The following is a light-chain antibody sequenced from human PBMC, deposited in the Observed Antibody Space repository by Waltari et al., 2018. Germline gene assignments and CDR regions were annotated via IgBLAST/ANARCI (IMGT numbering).Light chain of an antibody. CDR3: AAWDDGLSGPV. CDR2: RND. V-gene: IGLV1-47*01. CDR1: ISNIGSNY. J-gene: IGLJ3*02. Sequence: QSVLTQPLSVSGTPGQGVTISCSRSISNIGSNYVHWYPQLPRTAPNLLSFRNDQRPSGVPDRLSASNSGTSASLAIGGLRSEDEADYYCAAWDDGLSGPVFGGGTKLTVV.